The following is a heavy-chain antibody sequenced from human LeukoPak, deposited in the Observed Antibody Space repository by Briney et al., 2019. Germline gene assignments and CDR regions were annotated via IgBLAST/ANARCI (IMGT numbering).Heavy chain of an antibody. CDR1: GFTFNAYT. J-gene: IGHJ4*02. D-gene: IGHD1-7*01. V-gene: IGHV3-23*01. CDR2: VTGGHGVT. CDR3: ARDQSTTALSEY. Sequence: GGSLRLSCAASGFTFNAYTLTWVRQAPGKRPEWLAAVTGGHGVTYYADSVRGRFTNSRDNSRNTLYLQMTGLTAEDTAVYYCARDQSTTALSEYWGQGTLVAVSS.